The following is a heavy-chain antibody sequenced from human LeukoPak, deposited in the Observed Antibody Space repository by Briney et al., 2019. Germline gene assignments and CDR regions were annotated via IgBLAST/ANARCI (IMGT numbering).Heavy chain of an antibody. CDR1: GFTFNNYA. CDR2: ISGSGEST. Sequence: PGGSLRLSCAASGFTFNNYAMSWVRPAPGRGLEWVSAISGSGESTYHADSVKGRFTISRDNSKNTLHLQMNSLRAEDTAVYHCARQLGYCSDGSCYFDYWGQGTLVTVSS. J-gene: IGHJ4*02. D-gene: IGHD2-15*01. V-gene: IGHV3-23*01. CDR3: ARQLGYCSDGSCYFDY.